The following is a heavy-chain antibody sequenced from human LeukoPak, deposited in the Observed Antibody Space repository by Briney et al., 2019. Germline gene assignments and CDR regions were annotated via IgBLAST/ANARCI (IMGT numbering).Heavy chain of an antibody. CDR3: ARESGGDAFDI. D-gene: IGHD3-16*01. CDR2: ISGSSGIV. Sequence: GGSLRLSCAASGFTFNTYTMNWVRQAPGKGLEWVSYISGSSGIVDYADSVGGRFTISRDNAKNSLYLQMNSLRAEDTAVYYCARESGGDAFDIWGQGTMVTVSS. V-gene: IGHV3-48*01. CDR1: GFTFNTYT. J-gene: IGHJ3*02.